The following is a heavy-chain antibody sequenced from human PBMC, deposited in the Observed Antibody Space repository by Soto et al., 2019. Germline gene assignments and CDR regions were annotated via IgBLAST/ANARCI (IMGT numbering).Heavy chain of an antibody. Sequence: LKISRDGSVYTFPDYWIVWVRQMPGKVLACMGVIHPGDSDTKYSPSFQGQVTISADTSINTAFLQWSSLKASDTAMYYCARQYFDFWTDSYTGSSDFDLGGRGTLVT. CDR2: IHPGDSDT. V-gene: IGHV5-51*01. D-gene: IGHD3-3*01. J-gene: IGHJ2*01. CDR1: VYTFPDYW. CDR3: ARQYFDFWTDSYTGSSDFDL.